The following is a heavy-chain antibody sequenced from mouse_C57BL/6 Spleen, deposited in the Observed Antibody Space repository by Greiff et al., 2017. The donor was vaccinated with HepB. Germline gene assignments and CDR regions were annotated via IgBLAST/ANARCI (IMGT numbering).Heavy chain of an antibody. CDR1: GYTFTDYE. CDR2: IDPETGGT. J-gene: IGHJ1*03. Sequence: VQLQESGAELVRPGASVTLSCKASGYTFTDYEMHWVKQTPVHGLEWIGAIDPETGGTAYNQKFKGKAILTADKSSSTAYMELRSLTSEDSAVYYCTRPGPYWYFDVWGTGTTVTVSS. CDR3: TRPGPYWYFDV. D-gene: IGHD4-1*01. V-gene: IGHV1-15*01.